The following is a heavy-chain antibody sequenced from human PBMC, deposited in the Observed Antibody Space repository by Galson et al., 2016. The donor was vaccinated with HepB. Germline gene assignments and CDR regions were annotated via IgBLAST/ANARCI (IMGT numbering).Heavy chain of an antibody. Sequence: SLRLSCAVSGFTFSNYAVSWVRQAPGKGLEWVSSISGSGDSTYYADSVKGRFTISRDNSKNTLYLQMNSLRGEDTAVYYCAKDLGISMIVVAPGFDYWGQGTLVTVSS. CDR1: GFTFSNYA. V-gene: IGHV3-23*01. J-gene: IGHJ4*02. CDR2: ISGSGDST. CDR3: AKDLGISMIVVAPGFDY. D-gene: IGHD3-22*01.